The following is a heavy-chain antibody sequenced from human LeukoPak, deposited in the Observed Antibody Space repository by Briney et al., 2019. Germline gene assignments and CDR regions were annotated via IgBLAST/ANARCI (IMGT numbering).Heavy chain of an antibody. J-gene: IGHJ4*02. CDR1: GVTVSNNF. V-gene: IGHV3-66*01. CDR2: IYSGGDT. Sequence: GGSLRLSCAASGVTVSNNFMLWVRQAPGKGLEWVSLIYSGGDTHYADSVKGRFTISRDNSKNTLYLQMNNLRAEDTAVYYCARDPPAVAINAYGWGQGTLVTVSS. D-gene: IGHD5-24*01. CDR3: ARDPPAVAINAYG.